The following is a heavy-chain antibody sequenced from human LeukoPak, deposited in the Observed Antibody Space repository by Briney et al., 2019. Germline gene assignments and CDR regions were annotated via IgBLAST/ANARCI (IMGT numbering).Heavy chain of an antibody. Sequence: SETLSLTCAVYGGSFSGFYWSWIRQPPGKGLEWIGVINHSGSTNYNPSLKSRVTISVDTSKNQFSLKLSSVTAADTAVYYCARENQLLYRFDYWGQGTLVTVSS. V-gene: IGHV4-34*01. CDR3: ARENQLLYRFDY. D-gene: IGHD2-2*02. CDR1: GGSFSGFY. CDR2: INHSGST. J-gene: IGHJ4*02.